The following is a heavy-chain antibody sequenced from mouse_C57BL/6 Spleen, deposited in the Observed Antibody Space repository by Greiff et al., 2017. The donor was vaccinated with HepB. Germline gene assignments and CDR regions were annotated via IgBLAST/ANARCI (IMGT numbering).Heavy chain of an antibody. J-gene: IGHJ2*01. D-gene: IGHD2-3*01. CDR3: ARDGYYFDY. Sequence: VQLKQSGPVLVKPGASVKMSCKASGYTFTDYYMNWVKQSHRKSLEWIGVINPYNGGTSYNQKFKGKATLTVDKSSSTAYMELNSLTSEDSAVYYCARDGYYFDYWGQGTTLTVSS. CDR1: GYTFTDYY. V-gene: IGHV1-19*01. CDR2: INPYNGGT.